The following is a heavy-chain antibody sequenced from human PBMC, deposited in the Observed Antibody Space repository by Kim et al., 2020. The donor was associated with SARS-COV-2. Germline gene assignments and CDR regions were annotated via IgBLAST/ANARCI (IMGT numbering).Heavy chain of an antibody. Sequence: NYSPSLKSLVTVSVDTPKNQLSLKMRSVTAADTAVYYCERLGSENSAVEYWGQGTLVTVSS. J-gene: IGHJ4*02. V-gene: IGHV4-34*01. CDR3: ERLGSENSAVEY. D-gene: IGHD5-12*01.